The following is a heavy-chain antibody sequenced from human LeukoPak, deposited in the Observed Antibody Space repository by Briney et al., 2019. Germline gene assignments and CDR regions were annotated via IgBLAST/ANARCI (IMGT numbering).Heavy chain of an antibody. CDR2: ISYDGSNK. J-gene: IGHJ4*02. V-gene: IGHV3-30-3*01. Sequence: GRSLRLSCAASGFTFSSYAMHWVRQAPGKGLEWVAVISYDGSNKYYAVSVKGRFTSSRDNSKNTLYLQINSLRAEDTAVYYCASNRVREVNYYFDYWGEGSLVTVP. CDR1: GFTFSSYA. CDR3: ASNRVREVNYYFDY. D-gene: IGHD3-10*02.